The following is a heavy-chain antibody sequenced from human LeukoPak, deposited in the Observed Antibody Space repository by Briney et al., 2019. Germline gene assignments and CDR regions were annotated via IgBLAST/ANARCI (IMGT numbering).Heavy chain of an antibody. J-gene: IGHJ4*02. D-gene: IGHD6-13*01. CDR3: ARLEQLVKFDY. V-gene: IGHV4-4*02. Sequence: PSGTLSLTCAVSGVSFSSSNWWTWVRRPPGKGLEWIGEISHSGSTNYNPSLKSRVTISGETSKNQFSLKLSSVTAADTAVYYCARLEQLVKFDYWGQGTLVTVSS. CDR2: ISHSGST. CDR1: GVSFSSSNW.